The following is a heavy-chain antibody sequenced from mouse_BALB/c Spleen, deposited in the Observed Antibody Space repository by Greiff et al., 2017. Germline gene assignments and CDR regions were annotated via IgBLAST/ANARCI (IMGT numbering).Heavy chain of an antibody. Sequence: EVQLQESGPGLVKPSQSLSLTCSVTGYSITSGYYWNWIRQFPGNKLEWMGYISYDGSNNYNPSLKNRISITRDTSKNQFFLKLNSVTTEDTATYYCARTGTARATWFAYWGQGTLVTVSA. CDR1: GYSITSGYY. J-gene: IGHJ3*01. V-gene: IGHV3-6*02. CDR3: ARTGTARATWFAY. CDR2: ISYDGSN. D-gene: IGHD3-1*01.